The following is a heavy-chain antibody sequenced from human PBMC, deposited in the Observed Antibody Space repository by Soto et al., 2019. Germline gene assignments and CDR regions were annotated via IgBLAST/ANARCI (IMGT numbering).Heavy chain of an antibody. CDR2: ISAYDGNK. CDR3: ARDLGQQLVDY. J-gene: IGHJ4*02. CDR1: GYSFTSYG. V-gene: IGHV1-18*01. Sequence: GASVKVSCKASGYSFTSYGISWVRQAPGQGLEWMGWISAYDGNKKYAQKLQGRVTMTTDTSTSTAYMELRSLRSDDTAVYYCARDLGQQLVDYWGQGTPVTVS. D-gene: IGHD6-13*01.